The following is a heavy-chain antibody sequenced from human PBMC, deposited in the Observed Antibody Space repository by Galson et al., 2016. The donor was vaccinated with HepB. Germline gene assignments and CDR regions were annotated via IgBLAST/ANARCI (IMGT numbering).Heavy chain of an antibody. CDR2: IYYSGST. CDR1: IGSISGGTYY. V-gene: IGHV4-31*03. D-gene: IGHD3-10*01. J-gene: IGHJ4*02. CDR3: ARGEYYGSGSQDY. Sequence: TLSLTCTVSIGSISGGTYYWSWIRQHPGKGLEWIGYIYYSGSTYYNPSLKSRVTMSVDTSKNQFSLRLSSVTAADTAVYYCARGEYYGSGSQDYWGQGTLVTVSS.